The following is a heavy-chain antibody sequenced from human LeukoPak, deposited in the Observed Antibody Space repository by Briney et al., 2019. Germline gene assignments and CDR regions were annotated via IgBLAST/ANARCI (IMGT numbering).Heavy chain of an antibody. CDR2: IRSKVNGGTT. V-gene: IGHV3-49*04. Sequence: QPGRSLRLSCIGSEFTFGDYAMSWVRQAPGRGLEWLGFIRSKVNGGTTKYAASVKGRFTISRDDSKSIAYLQMYSLKTEDTAVYYCTRGGYSGGWYDYWGQGTLVTVSS. CDR1: EFTFGDYA. J-gene: IGHJ4*02. CDR3: TRGGYSGGWYDY. D-gene: IGHD6-19*01.